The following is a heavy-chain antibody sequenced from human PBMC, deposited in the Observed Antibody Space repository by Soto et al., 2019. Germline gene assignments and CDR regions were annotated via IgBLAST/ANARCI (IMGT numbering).Heavy chain of an antibody. CDR2: ISGSGGST. Sequence: GGSLRLSCAASGFTFSSYAMSWVRQAPGKGLEWVSAISGSGGSTYYADSVKGRFTISRDNSKNTLYLQMNSLRTEDTAVYYCAKAYSSSWYYFDYWGQGTLVTVSS. D-gene: IGHD6-13*01. J-gene: IGHJ4*02. CDR1: GFTFSSYA. CDR3: AKAYSSSWYYFDY. V-gene: IGHV3-23*01.